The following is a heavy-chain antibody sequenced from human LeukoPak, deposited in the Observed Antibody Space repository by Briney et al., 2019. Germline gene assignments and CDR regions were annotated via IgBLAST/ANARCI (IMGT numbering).Heavy chain of an antibody. D-gene: IGHD3-22*01. CDR3: ARGPYYYDSSGYYYVTLRSFDY. J-gene: IGHJ4*02. CDR1: GGSFSGYY. Sequence: SETLSLTCAVYGGSFSGYYWSWIRQPPGKGLEWIGEINHSGSTNYNPSLKSRVTISVDTSKNQFSLKLNSVTAADTAVYYCARGPYYYDSSGYYYVTLRSFDYWGQGTLVTVSS. V-gene: IGHV4-34*01. CDR2: INHSGST.